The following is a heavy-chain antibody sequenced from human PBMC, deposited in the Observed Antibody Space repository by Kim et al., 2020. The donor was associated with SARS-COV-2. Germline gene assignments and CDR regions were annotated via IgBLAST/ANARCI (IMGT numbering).Heavy chain of an antibody. CDR2: ISSSGSTI. Sequence: GGSLRLSCAASGFTFSSYEMNWVRQAPGKGLEWVSYISSSGSTIYYADSVKGRFTISRDNAKNSLYLQMNSLRAEDTAVYYCARGSSGWAFGAFDIWGQGTMVTVSS. D-gene: IGHD6-19*01. CDR1: GFTFSSYE. V-gene: IGHV3-48*03. J-gene: IGHJ3*02. CDR3: ARGSSGWAFGAFDI.